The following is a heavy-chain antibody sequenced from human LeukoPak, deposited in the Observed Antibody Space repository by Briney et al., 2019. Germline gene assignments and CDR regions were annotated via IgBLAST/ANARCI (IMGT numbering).Heavy chain of an antibody. V-gene: IGHV4-59*12. CDR2: IYYSGST. J-gene: IGHJ3*02. CDR3: AKSNGYGLIDI. D-gene: IGHD3-22*01. CDR1: GGSISSYY. Sequence: SETLSLTCTVSGGSISSYYWSWIRQPPGKGLEWIGYIYYSGSTNYNPSLKSRVTIDTSRNQFSLKLNSVTAADTAVYYCAKSNGYGLIDIRGQGTMVTVSS.